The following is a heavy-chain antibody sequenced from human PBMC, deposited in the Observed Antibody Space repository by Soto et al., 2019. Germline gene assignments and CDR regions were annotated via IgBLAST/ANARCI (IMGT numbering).Heavy chain of an antibody. CDR3: ARAVSGWYYFDY. D-gene: IGHD6-19*01. V-gene: IGHV4-59*11. CDR2: IYYSGST. J-gene: IGHJ4*02. Sequence: PSETLSLTCTVSGGSISSHYWSWIRQPPGKGLEWIGYIYYSGSTNYNPSLKSRVTISVDTSKNQFSLKLSSVTAADTAVYYCARAVSGWYYFDYWGQGTLVTVSS. CDR1: GGSISSHY.